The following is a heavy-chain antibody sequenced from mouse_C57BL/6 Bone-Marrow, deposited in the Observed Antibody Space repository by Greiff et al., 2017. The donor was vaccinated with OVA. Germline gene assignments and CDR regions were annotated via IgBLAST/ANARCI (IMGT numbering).Heavy chain of an antibody. CDR3: AIYGSSPMDY. CDR2: IDHSDSYT. V-gene: IGHV1-50*01. CDR1: GYTFTSYW. D-gene: IGHD1-1*01. Sequence: QVQLQQPGAELVKPGASVKLSCKASGYTFTSYWMQWVKQRPGQGLEWIGAIDHSDSYTNYTQKFKGTGTLTVDTSSSTAYMQLSSLTSEDSAVYYCAIYGSSPMDYWGQGTSVTVSS. J-gene: IGHJ4*01.